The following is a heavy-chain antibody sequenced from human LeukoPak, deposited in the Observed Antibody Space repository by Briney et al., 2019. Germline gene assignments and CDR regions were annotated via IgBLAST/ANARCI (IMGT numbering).Heavy chain of an antibody. CDR1: SDSIGVYY. V-gene: IGHV4-59*01. CDR3: ARDRGYSYGWDAFDI. Sequence: PSETLSLTCTVSSDSIGVYYWTWIRQPPGGGLEWIGYIYYSGSTNYNPSLKSRVTISVDTSKNQFSLKLSAVTAADTAVYYCARDRGYSYGWDAFDIWGQGTMVTVSS. J-gene: IGHJ3*02. CDR2: IYYSGST. D-gene: IGHD5-18*01.